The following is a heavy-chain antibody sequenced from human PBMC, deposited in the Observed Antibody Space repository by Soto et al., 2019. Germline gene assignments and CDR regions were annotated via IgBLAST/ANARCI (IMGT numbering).Heavy chain of an antibody. CDR3: ATAERGAFDI. J-gene: IGHJ3*02. Sequence: GGSLRLSCAASGFTFSSYGMHWVRQAPGKGLEWVAVIWYDGSNKYYADSVKGRFTISRDNSKNTLYLQMSSLRSEDTAVYYCATAERGAFDIWGQGTMVTVS. CDR1: GFTFSSYG. V-gene: IGHV3-30*02. D-gene: IGHD3-16*01. CDR2: IWYDGSNK.